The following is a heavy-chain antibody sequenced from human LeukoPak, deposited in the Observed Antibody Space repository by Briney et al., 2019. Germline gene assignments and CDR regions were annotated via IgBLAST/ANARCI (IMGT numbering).Heavy chain of an antibody. J-gene: IGHJ3*02. CDR2: I. D-gene: IGHD7-27*01. CDR3: ARHWGSRGAFDI. V-gene: IGHV4-59*01. Sequence: SETLSLTCSVSGGSINSFYWSWIRQPPGKGLEWIGCIYNPSLKSRVTISVDTSKNQFSLNLSSVTAADTAVYYCARHWGSRGAFDIWGQGTMVTVSS. CDR1: GGSINSFY.